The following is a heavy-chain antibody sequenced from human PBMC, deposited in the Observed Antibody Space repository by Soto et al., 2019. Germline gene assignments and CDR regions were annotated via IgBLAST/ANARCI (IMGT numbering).Heavy chain of an antibody. D-gene: IGHD6-6*01. CDR1: GFTFNSYW. J-gene: IGHJ3*02. V-gene: IGHV3-7*01. CDR2: IKQDGSEK. Sequence: EVQLVESGGGLVQPGGSVRLSCAASGFTFNSYWMTWVRQAPGKGLGWVANIKQDGSEKYYVDSVKGRFTISRDNAKNSLYLQMNTLRAEDTAVYYCARQLGDAFDIWGQGTMVTVSS. CDR3: ARQLGDAFDI.